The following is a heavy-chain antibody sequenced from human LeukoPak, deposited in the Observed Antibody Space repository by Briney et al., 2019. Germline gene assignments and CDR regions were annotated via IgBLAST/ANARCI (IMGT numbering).Heavy chain of an antibody. V-gene: IGHV4-34*01. CDR1: GGSFSGYY. J-gene: IGHJ5*02. CDR2: INHRGSN. Sequence: SETLSLTCAVYGGSFSGYYWSWIRQPPGKGLEWIGEINHRGSNKYNPSLKSRVTISVDTSKNQFSLKLSSVTAADTAVYYCARARVLRYVDWLLTNWFDPWGQGTLVTVSS. CDR3: ARARVLRYVDWLLTNWFDP. D-gene: IGHD3-9*01.